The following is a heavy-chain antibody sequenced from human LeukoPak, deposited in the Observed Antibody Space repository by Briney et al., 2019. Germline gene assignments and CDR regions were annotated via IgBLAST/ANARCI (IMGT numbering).Heavy chain of an antibody. CDR3: ARGGRRQWLAPLDY. CDR2: INHSGST. J-gene: IGHJ4*02. D-gene: IGHD6-19*01. CDR1: GGSFSGYY. V-gene: IGHV4-34*01. Sequence: TSQTMSLTWAVDGGSFSGYYWSWIRQPPGKGLEWIGEINHSGSTNYNPSLKSRVTISVDTSKNQFSLKLSCVTAADTAVYYCARGGRRQWLAPLDYWGQGTLVTVSS.